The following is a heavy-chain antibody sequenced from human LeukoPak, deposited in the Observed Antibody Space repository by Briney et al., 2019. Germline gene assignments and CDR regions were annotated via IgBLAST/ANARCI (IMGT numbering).Heavy chain of an antibody. CDR1: GYTFTSYA. CDR2: INAGNGNT. Sequence: ASVKVSCKASGYTFTSYAMHWVRQAPGQRLEWMGWINAGNGNTKYSQKYQGRVTITRDTSASTAYMELSSLRSEDTAVYYCARAYHLNWFDPWGQGTLVTVSS. V-gene: IGHV1-3*01. D-gene: IGHD2-2*01. J-gene: IGHJ5*02. CDR3: ARAYHLNWFDP.